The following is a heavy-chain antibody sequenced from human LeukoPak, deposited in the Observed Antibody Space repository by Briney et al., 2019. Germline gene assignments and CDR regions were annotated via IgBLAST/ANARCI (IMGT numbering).Heavy chain of an antibody. CDR2: INAANGNT. V-gene: IGHV1-3*01. J-gene: IGHJ5*02. Sequence: GASVTVSCTTSGFTFTTYTMHWVRQAPGQRLEWMGWINAANGNTQYSQKFQGRVTITRGTSASTAYMELSSLRSEDTAVYYCARGAPIRVAVAATFDPWGQGTLVTVPS. D-gene: IGHD6-19*01. CDR1: GFTFTTYT. CDR3: ARGAPIRVAVAATFDP.